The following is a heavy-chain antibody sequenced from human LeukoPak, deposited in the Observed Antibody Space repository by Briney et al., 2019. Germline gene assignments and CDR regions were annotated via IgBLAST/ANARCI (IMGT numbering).Heavy chain of an antibody. J-gene: IGHJ5*02. CDR3: ARDRYYYGSGSYLGEGNWFDP. CDR1: GYTFTSYD. CDR2: MNPNSGNT. D-gene: IGHD3-10*01. V-gene: IGHV1-8*01. Sequence: ASVKVSCKASGYTFTSYDINWVRQATGQGLEWMGWMNPNSGNTGYAQKFQGRVTMTRNTSISTAYMELSSLRSEDTAVYYCARDRYYYGSGSYLGEGNWFDPWGQGTLVTVSS.